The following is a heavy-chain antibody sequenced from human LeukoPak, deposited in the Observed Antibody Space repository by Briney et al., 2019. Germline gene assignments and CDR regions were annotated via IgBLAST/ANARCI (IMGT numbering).Heavy chain of an antibody. J-gene: IGHJ4*02. Sequence: KSGGSQTLSCAASGFTFSNAWMGWVRQAPGKGLEWVGRIKSKTDGGTTDYAAPVKGRFTVSRDESKNTLYLQMNSLKAEDTAVYYCATELRWELQNYLSSWGQGTLVTVSS. CDR1: GFTFSNAW. CDR3: ATELRWELQNYLSS. CDR2: IKSKTDGGTT. V-gene: IGHV3-15*01. D-gene: IGHD1-26*01.